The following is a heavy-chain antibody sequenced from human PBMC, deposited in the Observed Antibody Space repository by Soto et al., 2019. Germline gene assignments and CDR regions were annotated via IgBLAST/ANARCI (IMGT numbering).Heavy chain of an antibody. Sequence: EEQLVESGGGLVQPGGSLRLSCVASGFSFRDYWVTWVRQAPGKGLDWVANIKQDGSDKYYLDSLRGRFTISRDNTKNSVFLLMNSLRAEDTAVYYCARGKDGRRAGTYYFDMDVWGKGTTSPSP. D-gene: IGHD1-1*01. CDR1: GFSFRDYW. CDR3: ARGKDGRRAGTYYFDMDV. CDR2: IKQDGSDK. V-gene: IGHV3-7*01. J-gene: IGHJ6*03.